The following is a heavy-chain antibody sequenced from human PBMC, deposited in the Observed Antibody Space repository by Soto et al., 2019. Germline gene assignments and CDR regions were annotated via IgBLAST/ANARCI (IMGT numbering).Heavy chain of an antibody. CDR1: GYTFTTYA. D-gene: IGHD3-10*01. Sequence: QVQLVQSGAEVKKPGASVKVSCKVSGYTFTTYAIHWVRQAPGQRLEWMGWIEPGNGKTKYSQNFQGRVTLTRDTPATTAYMELSSLRYEDTSVYFCARGAYGSGGGGYWGQGTLVTVSS. V-gene: IGHV1-3*01. J-gene: IGHJ4*02. CDR2: IEPGNGKT. CDR3: ARGAYGSGGGGY.